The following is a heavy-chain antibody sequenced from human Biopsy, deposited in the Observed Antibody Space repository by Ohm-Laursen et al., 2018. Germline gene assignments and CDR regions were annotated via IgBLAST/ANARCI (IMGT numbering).Heavy chain of an antibody. CDR3: AADINVWNVNY. CDR2: FAPKNGKT. J-gene: IGHJ4*02. D-gene: IGHD1-1*01. Sequence: SVKVSCKVSGYTLTELSMHWVRQAPGKGLEWMGGFAPKNGKTVYAQNFQARVSMTEDTSTDTAYMELGSLRSEDTAVYYCAADINVWNVNYWGQGTQVTVSS. V-gene: IGHV1-24*01. CDR1: GYTLTELS.